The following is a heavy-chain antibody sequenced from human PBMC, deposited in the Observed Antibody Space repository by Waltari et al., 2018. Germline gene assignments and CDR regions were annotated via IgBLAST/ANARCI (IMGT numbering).Heavy chain of an antibody. V-gene: IGHV4-4*07. CDR1: GCSISSSY. CDR2: IYTSGST. J-gene: IGHJ2*01. CDR3: ARASPRLRYGDRNYDWYFDL. D-gene: IGHD4-17*01. Sequence: QVQLQESGPGLVKPSETLSLTCTVSGCSISSSYWLLLRSPAGKGLEWLGRIYTSGSTNYNPSLKSRVTMSVDTSKNQFSLKLSSVTAADTAVYYCARASPRLRYGDRNYDWYFDLWGRGTLVTVSS.